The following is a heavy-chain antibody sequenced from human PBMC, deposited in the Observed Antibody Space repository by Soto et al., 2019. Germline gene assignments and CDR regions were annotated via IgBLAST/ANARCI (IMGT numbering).Heavy chain of an antibody. CDR1: GYTFTSYD. CDR3: ARWFGKSYYYYGMDV. CDR2: MNPNSGNT. Sequence: ASVKVSCKASGYTFTSYDINWVRQATGQGLEWMGWMNPNSGNTGYAQKFQGRVTMTRNTSISTAYMELSSLRSEDTAVYYCARWFGKSYYYYGMDVCGQGTTVTVYS. V-gene: IGHV1-8*01. J-gene: IGHJ6*02. D-gene: IGHD3-10*01.